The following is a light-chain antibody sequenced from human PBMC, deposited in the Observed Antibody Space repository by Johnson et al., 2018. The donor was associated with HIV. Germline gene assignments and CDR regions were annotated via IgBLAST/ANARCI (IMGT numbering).Light chain of an antibody. CDR3: ATWDSSLSVYV. V-gene: IGLV1-51*02. Sequence: QSVLTQPPSVSAAPGQKVTISCSGSSSNIGNNYVSWYQQLPGTAPKLLIYEDTTRPSGIPDRFSGSTSGTSASLVITGIQTGDEADYPCATWDSSLSVYVFGTGTKVTVL. CDR2: EDT. J-gene: IGLJ1*01. CDR1: SSNIGNNY.